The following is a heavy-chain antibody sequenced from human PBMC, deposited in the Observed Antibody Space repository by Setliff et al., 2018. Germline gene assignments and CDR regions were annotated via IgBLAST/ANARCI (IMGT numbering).Heavy chain of an antibody. J-gene: IGHJ3*02. CDR2: IYYSGST. V-gene: IGHV4-59*01. CDR1: GGSLSDYY. Sequence: KPSETLSLTCAVYGGSLSDYYWSWIRQPPGKGLEWIGYIYYSGSTNYNPSLKSRVTIPVDTSKNQFSLKLSSVTAADTAVYYCARDRRVVTAIRSGFDIWGQGTMVTVSS. D-gene: IGHD2-21*02. CDR3: ARDRRVVTAIRSGFDI.